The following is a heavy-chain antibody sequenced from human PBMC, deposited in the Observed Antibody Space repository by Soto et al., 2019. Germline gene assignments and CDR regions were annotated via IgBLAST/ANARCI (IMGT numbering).Heavy chain of an antibody. Sequence: QLQESGPGLVKPSETLSLTCTVSGGSIISSNFYWGWIRQPPGKGLEWIGSVEYGGSTYDNPSLKSRVPLSADAYKNQFSVKLTSVTAADTAIYYCARHVRSAVTMNWFDPWGHGTLVTVSS. D-gene: IGHD4-17*01. CDR2: VEYGGST. CDR3: ARHVRSAVTMNWFDP. J-gene: IGHJ5*02. CDR1: GGSIISSNFY. V-gene: IGHV4-39*01.